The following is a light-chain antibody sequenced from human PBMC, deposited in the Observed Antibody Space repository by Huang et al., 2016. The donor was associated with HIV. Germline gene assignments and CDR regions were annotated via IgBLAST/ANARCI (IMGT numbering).Light chain of an antibody. V-gene: IGKV3-15*01. CDR1: RSGSTN. Sequence: IVMTQSPATLSVSPGERVTLSCRANRSGSTNLAWYQQRPGQAPRLRSYGSSTRAPGVPDRVSGSGSGTDFSLTISSLQSEEFALYYCHQYNNWLLSFGGGTRVDI. CDR2: GSS. J-gene: IGKJ4*01. CDR3: HQYNNWLLS.